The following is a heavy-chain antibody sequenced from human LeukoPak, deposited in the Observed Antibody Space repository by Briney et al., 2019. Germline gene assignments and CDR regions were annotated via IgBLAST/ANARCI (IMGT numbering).Heavy chain of an antibody. CDR2: ISGSGGST. CDR3: AKDHRAYCGGDCVDFDY. Sequence: GGSLRLSCAASGFTFSSYGMSWVRQAPGKGLEWVSAISGSGGSTYYADSVKGRFIISRDNSKNTLYLQMNSLRAEDTAVYYCAKDHRAYCGGDCVDFDYWGQGTLVTVSS. CDR1: GFTFSSYG. J-gene: IGHJ4*02. D-gene: IGHD2-21*02. V-gene: IGHV3-23*01.